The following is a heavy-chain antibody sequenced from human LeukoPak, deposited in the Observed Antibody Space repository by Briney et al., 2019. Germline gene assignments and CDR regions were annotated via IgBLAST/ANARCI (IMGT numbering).Heavy chain of an antibody. Sequence: GASVKVSCKASGYTFTGYYMHWVRQAPGQGLEWMGWINPNSGGTNYAQKFQGRVTMTRDTSISTAYMELSRLRSDDTAVYYCARVKVFGVGTPDYWGQGTLVTVSS. CDR1: GYTFTGYY. D-gene: IGHD3-3*01. CDR2: INPNSGGT. V-gene: IGHV1-2*02. J-gene: IGHJ4*02. CDR3: ARVKVFGVGTPDY.